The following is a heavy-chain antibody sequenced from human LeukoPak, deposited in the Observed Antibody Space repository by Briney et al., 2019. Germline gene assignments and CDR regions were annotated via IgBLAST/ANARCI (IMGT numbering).Heavy chain of an antibody. Sequence: GRSLRLSCAASGFTFDDYAMHWVRQAPGKGLEWVSRINSDGSSTSYADSVKGRFTISRDNAKNSLYLQMNSLRAEDTAVYYCAELGITMIGGVWGKGTTVTISS. CDR1: GFTFDDYA. CDR3: AELGITMIGGV. J-gene: IGHJ6*04. CDR2: INSDGSST. V-gene: IGHV3-9*01. D-gene: IGHD3-10*02.